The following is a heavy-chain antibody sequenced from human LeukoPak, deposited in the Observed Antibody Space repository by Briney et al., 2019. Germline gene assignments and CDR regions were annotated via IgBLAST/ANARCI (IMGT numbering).Heavy chain of an antibody. D-gene: IGHD1-26*01. CDR1: GFTFSSYS. CDR3: AKDPPYSGSYPDAFDI. Sequence: PGGSLRLSCAASGFTFSSYSMNWVRQAPGKGLEWVSYISSSSSTIYYADSVKGRFTISRDNAKNSLYLQMNSLRAEDTAVYYCAKDPPYSGSYPDAFDIWGQGTMVTVSS. J-gene: IGHJ3*02. CDR2: ISSSSSTI. V-gene: IGHV3-48*01.